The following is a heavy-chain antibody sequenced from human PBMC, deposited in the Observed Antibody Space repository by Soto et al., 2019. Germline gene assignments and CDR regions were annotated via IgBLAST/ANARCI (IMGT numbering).Heavy chain of an antibody. D-gene: IGHD2-21*01. CDR3: ARRGGEDYYYYGMDV. J-gene: IGHJ6*02. CDR1: GYSFTSYW. Sequence: PGESLKISCKGSGYSFTSYWIGWVRQMPGKGLEWMGIIYPGDSDTRYSPSFQGQVTISADKSISTVYLQWSSLKASDTAMYYCARRGGEDYYYYGMDVWGQGTTVTVSS. V-gene: IGHV5-51*01. CDR2: IYPGDSDT.